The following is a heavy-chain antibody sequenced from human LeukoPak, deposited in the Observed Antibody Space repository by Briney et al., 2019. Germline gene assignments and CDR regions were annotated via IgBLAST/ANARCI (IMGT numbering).Heavy chain of an antibody. CDR3: VVVRGESFDY. D-gene: IGHD3-10*01. V-gene: IGHV3-66*01. CDR1: GFTVSSNY. J-gene: IGHJ4*02. CDR2: IYSGGST. Sequence: HPGGSLRLSCAASGFTVSSNYMSWVRQAPGKGLEWVSVIYSGGSTYYADSVKGRFTISRDTSKNTLYLQMNSLRAEDTAVYYCVVVRGESFDYWGQGTLVTVSS.